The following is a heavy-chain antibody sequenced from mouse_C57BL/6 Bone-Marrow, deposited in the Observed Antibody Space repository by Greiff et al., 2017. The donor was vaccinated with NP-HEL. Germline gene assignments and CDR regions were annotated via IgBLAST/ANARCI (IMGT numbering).Heavy chain of an antibody. D-gene: IGHD1-1*01. CDR2: IRNKANGYTT. V-gene: IGHV7-3*01. Sequence: EVKLMESGGGLVQPGGSLSLSCAASGFTFTDYYMSWVRQPPGKALEWLGFIRNKANGYTTEYSASVKGRFTISRANSLSILYRQMNALIAEDSATYYCARYHLLYNSSYGYYAMDYWGQGTSVTVSS. CDR1: GFTFTDYY. J-gene: IGHJ4*01. CDR3: ARYHLLYNSSYGYYAMDY.